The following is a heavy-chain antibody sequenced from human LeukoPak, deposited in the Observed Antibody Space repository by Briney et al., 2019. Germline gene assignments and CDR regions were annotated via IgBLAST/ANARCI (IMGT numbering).Heavy chain of an antibody. CDR3: ARGGGYSYGSFDY. V-gene: IGHV3-20*04. Sequence: GGSLRLSCAASGFTFDDYGMSWVRQAPGKGLEWVSGINWNGGSTGYADSVKGRFTISRDNAKNTLYLQMNSLRAEDTAVYYCARGGGYSYGSFDYWGQGTLVTVSS. CDR1: GFTFDDYG. D-gene: IGHD5-18*01. J-gene: IGHJ4*02. CDR2: INWNGGST.